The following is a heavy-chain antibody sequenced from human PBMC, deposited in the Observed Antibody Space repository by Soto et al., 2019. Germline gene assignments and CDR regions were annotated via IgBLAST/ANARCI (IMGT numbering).Heavy chain of an antibody. CDR3: AKDILRRNDMTNQAERAYYDFWSGYYTTHYYYYYYMDV. J-gene: IGHJ6*03. D-gene: IGHD3-3*01. CDR2: ISWNSGSI. V-gene: IGHV3-9*01. CDR1: GFTFDDYA. Sequence: PGGSLRLSCAASGFTFDDYAMHWVRQAPGKGLEWVSGISWNSGSIGYADSVKGRFTISRDNAKNSLYLQMNSLRAEDTALYYCAKDILRRNDMTNQAERAYYDFWSGYYTTHYYYYYYMDVWGKGTTVTVSS.